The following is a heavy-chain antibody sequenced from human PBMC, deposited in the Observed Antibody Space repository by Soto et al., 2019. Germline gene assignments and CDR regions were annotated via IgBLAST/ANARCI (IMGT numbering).Heavy chain of an antibody. CDR1: GYSFTSYY. V-gene: IGHV1-46*03. J-gene: IGHJ6*03. CDR3: AREKLELPPDYYYYYMDV. D-gene: IGHD1-7*01. Sequence: ASVKVSCEASGYSFTSYYMHWVRQAPGRGLEWMGIINPSGGSTSYAQKFQGRVTMTRDTSTSTVYMELNSLRSEDTAVYYCAREKLELPPDYYYYYMDVWGKGTTVTVSS. CDR2: INPSGGST.